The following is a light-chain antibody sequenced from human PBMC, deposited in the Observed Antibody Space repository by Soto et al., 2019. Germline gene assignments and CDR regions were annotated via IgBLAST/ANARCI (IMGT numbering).Light chain of an antibody. J-gene: IGKJ1*01. V-gene: IGKV1-5*01. CDR2: DAS. Sequence: DVQMPQSPSTLAASVGDRVTITCRASENIKNWLAWYQQTPGKAPKILICDASRLETGVPSRLSDNGYGTDFTLTITSLQTDDFGTYHCQQYDVHPKTFGQGTKVEVK. CDR3: QQYDVHPKT. CDR1: ENIKNW.